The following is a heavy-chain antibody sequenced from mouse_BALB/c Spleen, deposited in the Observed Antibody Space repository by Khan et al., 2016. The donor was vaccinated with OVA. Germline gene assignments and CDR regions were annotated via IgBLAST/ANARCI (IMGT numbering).Heavy chain of an antibody. CDR2: IDPATGNI. Sequence: VQLQQPGAELVKPGASVKLSCTASGFNIKDTYMHWVKQRPEHGLEWIGRIDPATGNIKYDPKFQGKATITADTSSNTAYLHLSSLTSEDTAVYYCAKTEIHYYGSYAMDYWGQGTSVTVSS. D-gene: IGHD1-2*01. J-gene: IGHJ4*01. CDR1: GFNIKDTY. V-gene: IGHV14-3*02. CDR3: AKTEIHYYGSYAMDY.